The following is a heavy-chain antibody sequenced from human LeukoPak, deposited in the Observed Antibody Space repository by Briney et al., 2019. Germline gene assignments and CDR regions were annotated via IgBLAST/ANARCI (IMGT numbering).Heavy chain of an antibody. J-gene: IGHJ4*02. CDR3: ARENSGDYRFDY. CDR1: GGSISSSSYY. CDR2: IYYSGST. D-gene: IGHD1-26*01. Sequence: SETLSLTCTVSGGSISSSSYYWGWIRQPPGKGLEWIGSIYYSGSTYYNPSLKSRVTMSVDTSKNHFSLRLSSLTAADTAMYYCARENSGDYRFDYWGQGTLVTVSS. V-gene: IGHV4-39*07.